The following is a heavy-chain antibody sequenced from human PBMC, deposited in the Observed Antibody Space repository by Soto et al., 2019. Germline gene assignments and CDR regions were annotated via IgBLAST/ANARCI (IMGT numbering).Heavy chain of an antibody. CDR2: IKPDGSEE. CDR3: ARLGTTLVHYGMDV. J-gene: IGHJ6*02. Sequence: GGSLRLSCAASEFTFSSYWMSWVRQAPGKGLEWVAKIKPDGSEEYYVDSVKGRFTISRDNSKNSLYLQMDSLRAEDTAVYYCARLGTTLVHYGMDVWGQGTTVTVSS. V-gene: IGHV3-7*01. CDR1: EFTFSSYW. D-gene: IGHD1-1*01.